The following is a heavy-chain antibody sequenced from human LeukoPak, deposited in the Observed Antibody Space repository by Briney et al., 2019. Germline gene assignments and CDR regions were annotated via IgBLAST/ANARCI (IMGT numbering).Heavy chain of an antibody. Sequence: GGSLRLSCAASGFTFSDYYMSWIRQAPGKGLEWVSYISNSGSTIYYADSVKGRFTISRDNAKNSLYLQMNSLRAEDTAVYYCARKGGSGSYYKVYYYYGMDVWGQGTTVTVSS. CDR3: ARKGGSGSYYKVYYYYGMDV. V-gene: IGHV3-11*04. CDR1: GFTFSDYY. J-gene: IGHJ6*02. D-gene: IGHD3-10*01. CDR2: ISNSGSTI.